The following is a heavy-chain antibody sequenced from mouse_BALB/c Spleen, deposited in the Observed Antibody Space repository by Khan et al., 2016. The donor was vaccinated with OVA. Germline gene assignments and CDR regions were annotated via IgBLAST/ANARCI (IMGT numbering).Heavy chain of an antibody. Sequence: QVQLKESGPGLVAPSQSLSITCTVSGLSLTSYGVHWVRQPPGKGLEWLGVIWAGGITNYNSALMSRLSINKDNSKNQVFLKMNSLQADDTAMYYCARIYYGNSLDFDVWGAGTSVTVSS. D-gene: IGHD2-1*01. CDR2: IWAGGIT. V-gene: IGHV2-9*02. CDR1: GLSLTSYG. J-gene: IGHJ1*01. CDR3: ARIYYGNSLDFDV.